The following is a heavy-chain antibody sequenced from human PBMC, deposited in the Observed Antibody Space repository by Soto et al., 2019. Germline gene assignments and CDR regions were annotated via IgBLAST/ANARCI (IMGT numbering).Heavy chain of an antibody. D-gene: IGHD3-16*01. CDR1: GFVFSDFQ. V-gene: IGHV3-21*01. Sequence: GGSLRLSCAASGFVFSDFQFNWVRQAPGGGIDGLSSITGTSAFTEYAESIEGRFTTSRDNPNKLLFLHMDNLRPEDTAVYYCARDNLAFQGAFDLWGQGTLVTVSS. CDR3: ARDNLAFQGAFDL. J-gene: IGHJ4*02. CDR2: ITGTSAFT.